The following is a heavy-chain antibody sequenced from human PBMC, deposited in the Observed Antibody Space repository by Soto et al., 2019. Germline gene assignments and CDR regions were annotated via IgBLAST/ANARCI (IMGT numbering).Heavy chain of an antibody. Sequence: ASVKVSCKASGYTFTSYGISWVRQAPGQGLEWMGWISAYNGNTNYAQKLQGRVTMTTDTSTSTAYMELRSLRSDDTAVYYCAGDPFKAAAGINWFDPWGQGTLVTVSS. V-gene: IGHV1-18*01. CDR3: AGDPFKAAAGINWFDP. CDR1: GYTFTSYG. J-gene: IGHJ5*02. D-gene: IGHD6-13*01. CDR2: ISAYNGNT.